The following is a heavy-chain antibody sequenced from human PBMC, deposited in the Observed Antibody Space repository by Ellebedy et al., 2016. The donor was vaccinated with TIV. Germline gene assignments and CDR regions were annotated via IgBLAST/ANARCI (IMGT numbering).Heavy chain of an antibody. D-gene: IGHD6-13*01. Sequence: ASVKVSCKVSGYTLTELSMHWVRQAPGKGLEWMGGFDPEDGETIYAQKFQGRVTMTEDTSTDTAYMELSSLRSEDTAVYYCAIQRGLGNSWYGWFDPWGQGTLVTVS. CDR1: GYTLTELS. J-gene: IGHJ5*02. CDR2: FDPEDGET. V-gene: IGHV1-24*01. CDR3: AIQRGLGNSWYGWFDP.